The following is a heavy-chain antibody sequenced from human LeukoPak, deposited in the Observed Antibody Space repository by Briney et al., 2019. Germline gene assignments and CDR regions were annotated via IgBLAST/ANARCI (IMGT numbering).Heavy chain of an antibody. CDR2: IYTGGNT. Sequence: PSETLSLTCTVSGDSVSSFYWNWIRQPAGKGLEWIGRIYTGGNTIYNRSLQTRVTLSADTSKNQFSLKLSYVTAADTAVYYCAGQRANRAMDVWGQGTTVTVSS. D-gene: IGHD1-14*01. V-gene: IGHV4-4*07. J-gene: IGHJ6*02. CDR1: GDSVSSFY. CDR3: AGQRANRAMDV.